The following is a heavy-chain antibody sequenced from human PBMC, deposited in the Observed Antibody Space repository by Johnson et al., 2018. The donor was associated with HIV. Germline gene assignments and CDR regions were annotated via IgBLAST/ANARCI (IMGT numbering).Heavy chain of an antibody. J-gene: IGHJ3*02. CDR2: ISYDGSDI. D-gene: IGHD1-26*01. V-gene: IGHV3-30-3*01. Sequence: QVQLVESGGGVVQPGRSLRLSCAASGFTFSSSSINWVRQAPGKGLEWVSVISYDGSDIYYADSVKGRFTISRDTSKNTLYLQMNSLRAEDTAVYYCAKDTTRISEGYDAFDIWGQGTMVTVSS. CDR1: GFTFSSSS. CDR3: AKDTTRISEGYDAFDI.